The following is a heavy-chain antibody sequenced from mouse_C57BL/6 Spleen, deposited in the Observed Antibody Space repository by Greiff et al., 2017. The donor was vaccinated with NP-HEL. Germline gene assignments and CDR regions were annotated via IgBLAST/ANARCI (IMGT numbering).Heavy chain of an antibody. D-gene: IGHD1-1*01. V-gene: IGHV5-6*01. J-gene: IGHJ3*01. Sequence: EVMLVESGGDLVKPGGSLKLSCAASGFTFSSYGMSWVRQTPAKRLEWVATISSGGSYTYYPDSVKGRFTILRDNATNTLYLQMSSLKSEDTAMYYCAREGIYYGSPWFAYWGKGTLVTVAA. CDR1: GFTFSSYG. CDR2: ISSGGSYT. CDR3: AREGIYYGSPWFAY.